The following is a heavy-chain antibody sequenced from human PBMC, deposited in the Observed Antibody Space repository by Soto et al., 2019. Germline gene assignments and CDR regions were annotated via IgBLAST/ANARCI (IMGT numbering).Heavy chain of an antibody. CDR1: GFTFSSHG. CDR3: ASRSPALDY. D-gene: IGHD2-2*01. CDR2: IWYDGSKK. V-gene: IGHV3-33*01. J-gene: IGHJ4*02. Sequence: GGSLRLSCAASGFTFSSHGMHWVRQTPGKGLEWVAHIWYDGSKKYYADFVKGRFTISRDNSKNTLYLQMNSLRAEDTAVYYCASRSPALDYWGQGALVTVSS.